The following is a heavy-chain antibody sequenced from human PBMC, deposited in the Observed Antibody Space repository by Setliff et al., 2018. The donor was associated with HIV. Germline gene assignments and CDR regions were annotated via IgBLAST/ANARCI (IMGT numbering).Heavy chain of an antibody. CDR1: GGSISGYY. CDR3: ARSADTTLVPAYYFDY. D-gene: IGHD5-18*01. CDR2: IYYRGST. Sequence: PSETLSLTCTVSGGSISGYYWSWIRQPPGKGLEWIGYIYYRGSTDYNPSLKRRVTISIDTSKNQFSLKLSSVTASDTAVYYCARSADTTLVPAYYFDYWGQGTLVTVSS. J-gene: IGHJ4*02. V-gene: IGHV4-59*01.